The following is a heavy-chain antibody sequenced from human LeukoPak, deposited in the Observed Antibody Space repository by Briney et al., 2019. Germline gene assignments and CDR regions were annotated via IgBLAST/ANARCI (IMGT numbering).Heavy chain of an antibody. CDR3: AKGGGSHYDFWSGGFDY. CDR2: IYSGGTI. D-gene: IGHD3-3*01. J-gene: IGHJ4*02. V-gene: IGHV3-66*01. CDR1: GFTVSSNY. Sequence: GGSLRLSCAASGFTVSSNYMSWVRQAPGKGLEWVSVIYSGGTIYYADSVKGRFTISRDNSKNTLHLQMNSLRAEDTAVYYCAKGGGSHYDFWSGGFDYWGQGTLVTVSS.